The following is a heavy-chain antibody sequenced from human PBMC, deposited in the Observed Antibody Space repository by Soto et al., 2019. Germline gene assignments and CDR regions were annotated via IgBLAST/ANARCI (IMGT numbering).Heavy chain of an antibody. CDR3: AKEDRITGTPMKIDFFDY. Sequence: LRLSCAASGFTFSSYGMHWVRQAPGKGLEWVAVISYDGSNKYYADSAKGRFTISRDNSKNTLYLQMNSLRAEDTAVYYCAKEDRITGTPMKIDFFDYWGQGTLVTVSS. D-gene: IGHD1-20*01. J-gene: IGHJ4*02. CDR2: ISYDGSNK. V-gene: IGHV3-30*18. CDR1: GFTFSSYG.